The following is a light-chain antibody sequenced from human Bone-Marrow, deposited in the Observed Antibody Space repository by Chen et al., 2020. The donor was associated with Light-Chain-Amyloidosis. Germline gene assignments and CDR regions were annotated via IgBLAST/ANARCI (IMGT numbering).Light chain of an antibody. Sequence: SYELTQAPSVSVSPGQTVIITCSGDKLGEKYTSWHQQRPGQSPVLVIYQDSERPSGIPERFSGSNSGDTATLTISVTQALDEADYYCQAWDGNTVVFGGGTKLTVL. CDR3: QAWDGNTVV. J-gene: IGLJ2*01. CDR1: KLGEKY. CDR2: QDS. V-gene: IGLV3-1*01.